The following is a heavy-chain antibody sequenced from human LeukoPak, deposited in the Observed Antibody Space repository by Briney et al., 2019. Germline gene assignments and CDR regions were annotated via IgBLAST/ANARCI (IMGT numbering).Heavy chain of an antibody. CDR2: IIPIFGTA. V-gene: IGHV1-69*13. D-gene: IGHD4-17*01. Sequence: GASVRVSCKASGGTFSSYAISWVRQAPGQGLEWMGGIIPIFGTANYAQKFQGRVTITADESTSTAYMELSSLRSEDTAVYYCARGGEVTTEFDYWGQGTLVTVSS. CDR1: GGTFSSYA. CDR3: ARGGEVTTEFDY. J-gene: IGHJ4*02.